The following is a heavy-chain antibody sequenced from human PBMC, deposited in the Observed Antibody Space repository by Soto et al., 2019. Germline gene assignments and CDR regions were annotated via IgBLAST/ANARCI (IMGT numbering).Heavy chain of an antibody. D-gene: IGHD3-3*01. Sequence: QVQLVQSGAEVKKPGSSVKVSCKASGGTFSIYAISWVRQAPGQGLEWMGGIIPIFGTANYAQKFQGIVTITADQATSTADRELSSLRAEDTAVYYCARAHSQHKNYDFWSGSHSDVWGQGTTVTVSS. V-gene: IGHV1-69*01. CDR2: IIPIFGTA. J-gene: IGHJ6*02. CDR3: ARAHSQHKNYDFWSGSHSDV. CDR1: GGTFSIYA.